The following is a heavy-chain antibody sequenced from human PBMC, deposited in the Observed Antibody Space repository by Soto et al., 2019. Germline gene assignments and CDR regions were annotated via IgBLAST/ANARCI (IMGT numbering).Heavy chain of an antibody. V-gene: IGHV1-46*01. CDR2: SNPSGRTT. Sequence: ASVKVSCKASGYTFTSYYMHWVRQAPGQGLEWMGVSNPSGRTTNYAQNFQGRVTMTWDTATSTVYMEMSSLRSEDTAVYYCARHSIHLSHYFDYWGQGTLVTVSS. CDR1: GYTFTSYY. D-gene: IGHD5-18*01. CDR3: ARHSIHLSHYFDY. J-gene: IGHJ4*02.